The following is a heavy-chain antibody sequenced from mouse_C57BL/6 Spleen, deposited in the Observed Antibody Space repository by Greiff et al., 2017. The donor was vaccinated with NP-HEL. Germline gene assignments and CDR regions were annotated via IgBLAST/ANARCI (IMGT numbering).Heavy chain of an antibody. D-gene: IGHD1-1*01. CDR1: GFTFSSYG. CDR2: ISSGGSYT. CDR3: ARREVVAPLDY. V-gene: IGHV5-6*01. Sequence: EVQGVESGGDLVKPGGSLKLSCAASGFTFSSYGMSWVRQTPDKRLEWVATISSGGSYTYYPDSVKGRFTISRDNAKNTLYLQMSSLKSEDTAMYYCARREVVAPLDYWGQGTTLTVSS. J-gene: IGHJ2*01.